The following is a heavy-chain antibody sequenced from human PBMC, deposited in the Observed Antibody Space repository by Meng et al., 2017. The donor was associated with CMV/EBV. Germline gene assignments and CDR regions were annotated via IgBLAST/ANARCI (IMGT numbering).Heavy chain of an antibody. CDR3: ARDRSIAVAGNDAFDI. Sequence: HLGQSGGEVKKPGASGKVSCKASGYTFTGYYMHWVRQAPGQGLEWMGWINPNSGGTNYAQKFQGRVTMTRDTSISTAYMELSRLRSDDTAVYYCARDRSIAVAGNDAFDIWGQGTMVTVSS. J-gene: IGHJ3*02. D-gene: IGHD6-19*01. V-gene: IGHV1-2*02. CDR2: INPNSGGT. CDR1: GYTFTGYY.